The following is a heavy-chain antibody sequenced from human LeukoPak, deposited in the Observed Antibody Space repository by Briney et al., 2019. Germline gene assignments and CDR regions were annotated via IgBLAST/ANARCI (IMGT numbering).Heavy chain of an antibody. CDR2: ISYDEVNE. D-gene: IGHD1-26*01. CDR1: GFTFRSYA. Sequence: GGSLRLSCEVSGFTFRSYAMHWVRQAPGKGLEWLAVISYDEVNEYYADSVKGRFTISRDNSKNTLYLQMNSLRAEDSAVYYCARVKWELLGDYYFDYWGQGTLVTVSS. CDR3: ARVKWELLGDYYFDY. V-gene: IGHV3-30-3*01. J-gene: IGHJ4*02.